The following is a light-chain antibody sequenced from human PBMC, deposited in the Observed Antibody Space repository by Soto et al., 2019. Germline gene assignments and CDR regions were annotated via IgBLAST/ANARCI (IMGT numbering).Light chain of an antibody. CDR2: DVS. CDR3: SSYTSSSTLV. V-gene: IGLV2-14*01. CDR1: SGDVGGYNY. Sequence: ALTQPASVSGSPGQSITVSCTGTSGDVGGYNYVSWYQQHPGKAPKLMIYDVSNRPSGVSNRFSGSKSGNTASLTISGLQAEDEADYYCSSYTSSSTLVFGTGTKVTV. J-gene: IGLJ1*01.